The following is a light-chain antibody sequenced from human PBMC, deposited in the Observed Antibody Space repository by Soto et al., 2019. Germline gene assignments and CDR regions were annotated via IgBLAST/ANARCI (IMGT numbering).Light chain of an antibody. Sequence: QSVLTQPASVSGSPGQSITISCAGTSSDIGGYNYVSWYQQHPGKAPKVMIYEVSNRPSGVSNRFSGSKSGNTASLTISGLQAEDEADSYCSSYTSSSTLYVFGTGTKLTVL. CDR2: EVS. V-gene: IGLV2-14*01. CDR1: SSDIGGYNY. J-gene: IGLJ1*01. CDR3: SSYTSSSTLYV.